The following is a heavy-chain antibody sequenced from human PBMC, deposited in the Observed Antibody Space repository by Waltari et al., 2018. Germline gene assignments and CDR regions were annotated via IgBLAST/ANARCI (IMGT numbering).Heavy chain of an antibody. J-gene: IGHJ5*02. V-gene: IGHV4-39*07. CDR1: GGTVSTSNYY. CDR2: IYHSGST. Sequence: QLQLQESGPGLVKPSETLSLTCTVSGGTVSTSNYYWGWIRQPPGKGLEWIGSIYHSGSTYYNPSLKSRVTISVDTSKNQFSLKLSSVTAADTAVYYCAREGNRVQGPSGFDPWGQGTLVTVSS. CDR3: AREGNRVQGPSGFDP. D-gene: IGHD3-10*01.